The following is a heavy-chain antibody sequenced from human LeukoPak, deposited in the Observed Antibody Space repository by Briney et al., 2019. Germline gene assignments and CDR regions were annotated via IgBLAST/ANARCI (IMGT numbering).Heavy chain of an antibody. CDR1: SGSISSTTYY. Sequence: SETLSLTCTVSSGSISSTTYYWGWIRQPPGKGLEWIGSMSYRGTTYYNPSLKSRVTISVDTSKNQFSLKLSSVTAADTAMYYCARVRRDIVATIPPYFDYWGQGTLVTVSS. J-gene: IGHJ4*02. CDR3: ARVRRDIVATIPPYFDY. D-gene: IGHD5-12*01. CDR2: MSYRGTT. V-gene: IGHV4-39*07.